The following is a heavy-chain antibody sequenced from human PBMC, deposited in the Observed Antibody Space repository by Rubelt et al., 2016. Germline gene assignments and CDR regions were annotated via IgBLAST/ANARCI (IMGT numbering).Heavy chain of an antibody. CDR2: INHSGST. Sequence: QLQLQESGPGLVKPSETLSLTCTVSGGSISSSSYYWGWIRQPPGKGLEWIGEINHSGSTNYNPSLTSRVTISVDTSRNQFSLKLTSVAAADAAVYYCARDRGYIGDWGQGTLVTVSS. D-gene: IGHD5-12*01. J-gene: IGHJ4*02. V-gene: IGHV4-39*07. CDR3: ARDRGYIGD. CDR1: GGSISSSSYY.